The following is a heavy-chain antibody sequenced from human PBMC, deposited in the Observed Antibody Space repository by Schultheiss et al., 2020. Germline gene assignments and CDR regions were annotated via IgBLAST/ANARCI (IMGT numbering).Heavy chain of an antibody. Sequence: SGPTLVKPTQTLTLTCTFSGFSLSTPTMGVGWIRQPPGKALEWLALIYWDDDKRYSPSLKTRLTISKDTSKNQVVLTMTNMDPVDTATYYCARIRGSYGGYDYWSQGTLGTGSA. J-gene: IGHJ4*02. V-gene: IGHV2-5*02. CDR1: GFSLSTPTMG. CDR2: IYWDDDK. CDR3: ARIRGSYGGYDY. D-gene: IGHD1-26*01.